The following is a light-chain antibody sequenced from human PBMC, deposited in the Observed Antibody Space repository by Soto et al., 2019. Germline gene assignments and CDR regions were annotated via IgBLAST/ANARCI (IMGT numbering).Light chain of an antibody. J-gene: IGLJ1*01. CDR1: SSNIGSNT. V-gene: IGLV1-44*01. CDR3: VAWDDSLNGHV. CDR2: SDN. Sequence: QSVLTQPPSASGTPGQRVTISCSGSSSNIGSNTINWYQQLPGTAPKLLIYSDNQRPSGVPDRFSGSKSGTSASLAISGLQSEDEADYYCVAWDDSLNGHVFGTGTKLTVL.